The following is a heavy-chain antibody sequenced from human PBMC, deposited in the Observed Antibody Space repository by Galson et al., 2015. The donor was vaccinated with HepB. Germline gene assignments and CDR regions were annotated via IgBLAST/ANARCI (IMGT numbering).Heavy chain of an antibody. D-gene: IGHD6-13*01. CDR2: IIPIFGTA. CDR3: ARPARSSQNGYYGMDV. J-gene: IGHJ6*02. Sequence: SVKVSCKASGGTFSSYAISWVRQAPGQGLEWMGGIIPIFGTANYAQKFQGRVTITADKSTSTAYMELSSLRSEDTAVYYCARPARSSQNGYYGMDVWGQGTTVTVSS. CDR1: GGTFSSYA. V-gene: IGHV1-69*06.